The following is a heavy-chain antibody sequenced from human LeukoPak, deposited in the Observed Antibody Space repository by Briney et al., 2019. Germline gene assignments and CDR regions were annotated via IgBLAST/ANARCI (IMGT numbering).Heavy chain of an antibody. J-gene: IGHJ5*02. V-gene: IGHV4-61*10. CDR3: ARGKEGAYRNWFDP. CDR1: GGSISSGPYY. D-gene: IGHD3-16*01. CDR2: IYNSGTT. Sequence: PSETLSLTCTVSGGSISSGPYYWSWIRQPAGKGLEWIGTIYNSGTTDYNPSLKSRVKISVDTSKNQFSLKVSSVTAADTALYYCARGKEGAYRNWFDPWGQGTLVTVSS.